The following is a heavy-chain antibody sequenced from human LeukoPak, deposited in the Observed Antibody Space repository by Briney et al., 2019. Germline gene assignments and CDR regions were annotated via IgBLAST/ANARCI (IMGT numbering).Heavy chain of an antibody. J-gene: IGHJ3*02. CDR2: IYYSGST. V-gene: IGHV4-30-4*02. CDR1: GGSISSGDYY. Sequence: SETLSLTCTVSGGSISSGDYYWSWIRQPPGKGLEWIGYIYYSGSTYYNPSLKSRVTISVDTSKNQFSLKLSSVTAADTAVYYCAREHTAKRAFDIWGQGTMVTVSS. D-gene: IGHD4-17*01. CDR3: AREHTAKRAFDI.